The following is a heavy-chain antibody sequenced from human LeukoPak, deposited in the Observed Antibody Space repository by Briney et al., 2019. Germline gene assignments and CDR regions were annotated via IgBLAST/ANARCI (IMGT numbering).Heavy chain of an antibody. CDR2: IYPGDSDT. D-gene: IGHD1-1*01. Sequence: GGSLRLSCKGSGYSFTSYLIGWVRQMPGKGLEWIGIIYPGDSDTRYSPSFQGQVTISADKSISTAYLQWSSLTASDTAMYYCARHRPAYNWNDGVAFDYWGQGTLVPVSS. J-gene: IGHJ4*02. CDR1: GYSFTSYL. V-gene: IGHV5-51*01. CDR3: ARHRPAYNWNDGVAFDY.